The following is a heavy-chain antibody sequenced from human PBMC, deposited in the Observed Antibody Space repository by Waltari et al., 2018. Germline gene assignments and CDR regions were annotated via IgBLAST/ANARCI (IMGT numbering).Heavy chain of an antibody. Sequence: QVHLHESGPVLVKPSETLSLTCTVSGASITSDDYYWGWIRLPPGKGLEWVATISHTGGVSYYNPSLRSRVSISRDTSRYQVSLSLASVTAADTAIYHCATGGRARGLVVDSWGPGTLFAVSS. D-gene: IGHD3-10*01. CDR3: ATGGRARGLVVDS. V-gene: IGHV4-39*07. CDR1: GASITSDDYY. J-gene: IGHJ5*01. CDR2: ISHTGGVS.